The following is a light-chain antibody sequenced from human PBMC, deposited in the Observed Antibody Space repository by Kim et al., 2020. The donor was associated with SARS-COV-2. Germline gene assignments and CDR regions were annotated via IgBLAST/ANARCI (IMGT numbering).Light chain of an antibody. CDR3: QQYGGSRWT. J-gene: IGKJ1*01. CDR1: QSVNSRY. V-gene: IGKV3-20*01. Sequence: LPAERATLSCRASQSVNSRYLAWYQQKPGRAPSLLIYGASTRATGVPDRFSGSGSGTDFILTITRLQPEDFAVYYCQQYGGSRWTFGQGTKVDIK. CDR2: GAS.